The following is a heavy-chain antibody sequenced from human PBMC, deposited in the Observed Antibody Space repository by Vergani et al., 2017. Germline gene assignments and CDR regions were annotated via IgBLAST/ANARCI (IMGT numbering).Heavy chain of an antibody. CDR2: INPNSGGT. CDR3: ATNRQAGALDAFDI. CDR1: GYTFTGYY. D-gene: IGHD6-19*01. Sequence: QVQLVQSGAEVKKPGASVKVSCKASGYTFTGYYMHWVRQAPGQGLEWMGWINPNSGGTNYAQKFQGRVTMTRDTSISTAYMELSSLRSEDTAVYYCATNRQAGALDAFDIWGQGTMVTVSS. V-gene: IGHV1-2*02. J-gene: IGHJ3*02.